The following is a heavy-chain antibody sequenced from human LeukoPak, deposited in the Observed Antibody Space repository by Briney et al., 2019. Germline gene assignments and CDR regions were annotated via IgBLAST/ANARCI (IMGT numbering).Heavy chain of an antibody. V-gene: IGHV3-30*18. CDR3: AKGGAGLSFDL. D-gene: IGHD3-10*01. CDR1: GFTFSNFG. J-gene: IGHJ2*01. CDR2: ISYEGNNK. Sequence: WGSLRLSCAASGFTFSNFGMHWVRQAPGKGLEWVAIISYEGNNKYYADSVKGRFTISRDNSENTLYLQMNTLRAEDTAVYYCAKGGAGLSFDLWGRRTMVTVSS.